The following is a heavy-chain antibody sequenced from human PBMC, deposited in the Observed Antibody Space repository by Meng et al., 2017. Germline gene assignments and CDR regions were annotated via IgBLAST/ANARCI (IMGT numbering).Heavy chain of an antibody. CDR3: ARAVLYYGSGIGGMDV. J-gene: IGHJ6*02. V-gene: IGHV4-34*01. CDR2: INHSGST. CDR1: GGSFSGYY. D-gene: IGHD3-10*01. Sequence: LRLSCAVYGGSFSGYYWSWIRQPPGKGLEWIGEINHSGSTNYNPSLKSRVTISVDTSKNQFSLKLGSVTAADTAVYYCARAVLYYGSGIGGMDVWGQGTMVTVSS.